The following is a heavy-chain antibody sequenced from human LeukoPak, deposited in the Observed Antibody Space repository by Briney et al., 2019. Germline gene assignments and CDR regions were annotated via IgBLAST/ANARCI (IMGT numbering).Heavy chain of an antibody. D-gene: IGHD5-18*01. V-gene: IGHV3-21*01. J-gene: IGHJ4*02. CDR1: GFTFSSYS. Sequence: GGSLRLSCAASGFTFSSYSMNWVRQAPGNGLEWVSSISSSSSYIYYADSVKGRFTISRDSAKNSLYLQMNSLRAEDTAVYYCARDFRGYSYGSPYFDYWGQGTLVTVSS. CDR3: ARDFRGYSYGSPYFDY. CDR2: ISSSSSYI.